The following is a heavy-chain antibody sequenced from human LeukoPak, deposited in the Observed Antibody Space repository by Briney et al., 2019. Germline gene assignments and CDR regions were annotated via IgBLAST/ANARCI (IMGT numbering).Heavy chain of an antibody. CDR3: ARTYDFGRGPPGDAFDN. CDR1: GFTFTMFG. J-gene: IGHJ3*02. Sequence: GGSPRLSCAASGFTFTMFGMNWVRQAPGKGLEWVSYIDARSGIVYYADSVQGRFTISRDDAKDSVFLQMNSLRVDDTAVYYCARTYDFGRGPPGDAFDNWGQGTLVTVPS. CDR2: IDARSGIV. V-gene: IGHV3-48*01. D-gene: IGHD3-3*01.